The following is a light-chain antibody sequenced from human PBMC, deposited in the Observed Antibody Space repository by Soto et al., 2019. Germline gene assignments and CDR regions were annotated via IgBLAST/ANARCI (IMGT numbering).Light chain of an antibody. J-gene: IGLJ1*01. V-gene: IGLV2-14*01. CDR3: SSYTSSSTLL. CDR1: SSDVGGYNY. CDR2: DVS. Sequence: QSALTQPASVSGSPGQSITISCIGTSSDVGGYNYVSWYQQHPGKAPKLMIYDVSNRPSGVSNRFSGSKSGNTASLTISGLQAEDEADYYCSSYTSSSTLLFGTGTKVTVL.